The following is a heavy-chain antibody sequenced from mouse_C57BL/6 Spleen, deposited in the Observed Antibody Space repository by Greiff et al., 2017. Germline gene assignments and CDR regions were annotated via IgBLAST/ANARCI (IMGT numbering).Heavy chain of an antibody. J-gene: IGHJ2*01. D-gene: IGHD1-1*01. CDR2: IDPADGVT. CDR1: GFNIQDYY. Sequence: EVTLMESGAELVKPGASVKLSCTASGFNIQDYYMHWVKQRTEQGLEWIGRIDPADGVTKYAPNFPGKATITADTSSNTAYLQLSSLTSKDTAVYYCAREYDYGSSYRGYFDYGGQGTTLTVSS. CDR3: AREYDYGSSYRGYFDY. V-gene: IGHV14-2*01.